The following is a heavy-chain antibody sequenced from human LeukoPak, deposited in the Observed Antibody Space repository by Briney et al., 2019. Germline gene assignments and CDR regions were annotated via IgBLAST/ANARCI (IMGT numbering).Heavy chain of an antibody. V-gene: IGHV1-8*01. J-gene: IGHJ5*02. CDR1: GYTFSRYD. CDR2: MNPNSGNT. D-gene: IGHD2-8*01. Sequence: ASVKVSCTAAGYTFSRYDINWGRQATGQGLEWVGWMNPNSGNTAYDKKFLGRGTMTRDTTIRTAYMELSSLRSEDTAVYYCARAYCTNGVGFWFDPWGQGTLVTVSS. CDR3: ARAYCTNGVGFWFDP.